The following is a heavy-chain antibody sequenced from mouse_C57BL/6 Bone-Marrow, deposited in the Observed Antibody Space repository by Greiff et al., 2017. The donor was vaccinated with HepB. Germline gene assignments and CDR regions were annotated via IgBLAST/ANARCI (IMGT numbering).Heavy chain of an antibody. Sequence: QVQLQQSGAELVKPGASVKMSCKASGYTFTSYWITWVKQRPGQGLEWIGDIYPGSGSTNYNEKFKSKATLTVDTSSSTAYMQLSSLTSEDSAVYYCAIFYYYGSSPYWYFDVWGTGTTVTVSS. CDR3: AIFYYYGSSPYWYFDV. CDR1: GYTFTSYW. J-gene: IGHJ1*03. D-gene: IGHD1-1*01. CDR2: IYPGSGST. V-gene: IGHV1-55*01.